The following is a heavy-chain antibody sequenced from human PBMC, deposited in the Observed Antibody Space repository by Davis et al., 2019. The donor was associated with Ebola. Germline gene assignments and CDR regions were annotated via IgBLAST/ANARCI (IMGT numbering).Heavy chain of an antibody. J-gene: IGHJ4*02. CDR1: GFLFSNYV. CDR2: FGTVGDT. CDR3: ARVRVRGVAFFAY. V-gene: IGHV3-23*01. D-gene: IGHD3-10*01. Sequence: GESLKIPCETSGFLFSNYVMSWVRQAPGKGLEWVSTFGTVGDTYYADSVKGRFTISRDNSKKTLYLQMNSLRAEDTAVYYCARVRVRGVAFFAYWGQGTLVTVSS.